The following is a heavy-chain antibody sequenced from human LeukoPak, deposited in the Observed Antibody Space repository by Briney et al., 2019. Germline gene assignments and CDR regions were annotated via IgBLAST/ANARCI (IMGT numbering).Heavy chain of an antibody. CDR2: ISAYNGNT. CDR1: GYTFTSYG. J-gene: IGHJ3*02. CDR3: ARTSQSFGAFDI. D-gene: IGHD3-10*01. Sequence: ASVKVSCKASGYTFTSYGISWVRQAPGQGLEWMGWISAYNGNTNYAQKLQGRVTMTTDTSTSTAYMELRSLRSDDTAMYYCARTSQSFGAFDIWGQGTMVTVSS. V-gene: IGHV1-18*01.